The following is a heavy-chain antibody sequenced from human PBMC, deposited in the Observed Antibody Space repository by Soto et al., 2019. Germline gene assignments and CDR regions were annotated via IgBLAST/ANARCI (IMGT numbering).Heavy chain of an antibody. Sequence: GGSLRLSCAASGFTFSSYSMNWVRQAPGKGLEWVSAISGSGTNAYYADSVKGRFIFSRDNPKNTMYLQMNSLRAEDTAVYFCAKTTDGWFSAFEIWGQGTVVTVSS. D-gene: IGHD6-19*01. CDR3: AKTTDGWFSAFEI. J-gene: IGHJ3*02. V-gene: IGHV3-23*01. CDR2: ISGSGTNA. CDR1: GFTFSSYS.